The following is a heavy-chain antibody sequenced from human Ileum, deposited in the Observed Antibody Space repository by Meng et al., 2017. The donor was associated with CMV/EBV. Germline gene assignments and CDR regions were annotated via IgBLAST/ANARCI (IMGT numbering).Heavy chain of an antibody. Sequence: VPLGQSGAEVKKPGASVKVSCKASGYTFTGYYMHWVRQAPGQGLEWMGWINPNSGGTNYAQKFQGRVTMTRDTSISTAYMELSRLRSDDTAVYYCARGLWFGELGFDYWGQGTLVTVSS. J-gene: IGHJ4*02. CDR1: GYTFTGYY. CDR2: INPNSGGT. V-gene: IGHV1-2*02. D-gene: IGHD3-10*01. CDR3: ARGLWFGELGFDY.